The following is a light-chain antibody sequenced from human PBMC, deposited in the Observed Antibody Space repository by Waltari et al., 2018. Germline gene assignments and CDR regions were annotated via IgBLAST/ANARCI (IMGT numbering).Light chain of an antibody. CDR2: GAS. J-gene: IGKJ4*01. Sequence: EIVLTQSPGTLSLSPGERVTLSCRASRSVSSSSVAWYRQKPGQAPRLLIYGASNRATGIPDRFSGSGSGTDFTLTIGRLEPGDFAVYYCQQYGSSPLTLGGGTKVEIK. CDR1: RSVSSSS. CDR3: QQYGSSPLT. V-gene: IGKV3-20*01.